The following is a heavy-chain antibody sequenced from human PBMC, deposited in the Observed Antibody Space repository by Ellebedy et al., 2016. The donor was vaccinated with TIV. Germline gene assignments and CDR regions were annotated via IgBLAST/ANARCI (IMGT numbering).Heavy chain of an antibody. CDR2: IYSGGDT. J-gene: IGHJ4*02. V-gene: IGHV3-53*01. Sequence: PGGSLRLSCTASGFTVGNNYMNWLRHAPGKGLEWVSLIYSGGDTVYADSVKGRFTISRASSKNTLYLQMNSLRAEDTAVDYWTRDPPGIAASGPYKWGQGTLVTVSS. D-gene: IGHD6-13*01. CDR1: GFTVGNNY. CDR3: TRDPPGIAASGPYK.